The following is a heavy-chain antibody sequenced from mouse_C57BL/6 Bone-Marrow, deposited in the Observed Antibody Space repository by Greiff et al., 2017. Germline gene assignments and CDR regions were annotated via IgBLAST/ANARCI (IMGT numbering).Heavy chain of an antibody. D-gene: IGHD2-3*01. J-gene: IGHJ2*01. V-gene: IGHV1-81*01. CDR1: GYTFTSYG. Sequence: VKVVESGAELARPGASVKLSCKASGYTFTSYGISWVKQRTGQGLEWIGEIYPRSGNTYYNEKFKGKATLTADKSSSTAYMELRSLTSEDSAVYFCAIDGYYPYYFDYWGQGTTLTVSS. CDR2: IYPRSGNT. CDR3: AIDGYYPYYFDY.